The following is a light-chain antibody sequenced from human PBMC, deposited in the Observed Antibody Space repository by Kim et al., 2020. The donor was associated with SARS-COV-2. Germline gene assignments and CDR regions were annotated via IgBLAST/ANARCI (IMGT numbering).Light chain of an antibody. CDR1: KLGDKY. CDR3: QAWDSTTVI. Sequence: SSELTQPPSVSVSPGQTAYITCSGDKLGDKYACWYQQRPGQSPVLVIHEDSQRPSGIPERFSGSKSGDTATLTIGGAQAMDEADYYCQAWDSTTVIFGGGTQLTVL. V-gene: IGLV3-1*01. J-gene: IGLJ2*01. CDR2: EDS.